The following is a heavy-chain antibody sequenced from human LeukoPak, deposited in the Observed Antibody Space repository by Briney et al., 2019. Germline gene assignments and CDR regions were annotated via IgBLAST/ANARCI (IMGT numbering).Heavy chain of an antibody. Sequence: PGGSLRLSCAASGFTFSSYSMNWVRQAPGKGLEWVSSISSSSSYIYYADSVKGRFTISRDNAKNSLYLQMNSLRAEDTAVYYCAKYTAYRTGWPSYWGQGTLVTVS. D-gene: IGHD6-19*01. J-gene: IGHJ4*02. V-gene: IGHV3-21*04. CDR1: GFTFSSYS. CDR2: ISSSSSYI. CDR3: AKYTAYRTGWPSY.